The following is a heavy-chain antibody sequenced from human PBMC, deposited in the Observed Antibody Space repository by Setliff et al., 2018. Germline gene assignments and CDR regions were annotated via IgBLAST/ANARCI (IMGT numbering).Heavy chain of an antibody. CDR3: APHSRSSDWRALDY. V-gene: IGHV3-23*01. J-gene: IGHJ4*02. CDR1: GFTFSSHG. Sequence: PGGSLRLSCAASGFTFSSHGMSWVRQAPAKGLEWVSTITSDGGTTWYADSVKGRFTIYRDNSKNILYLQMNSLRAEDTAVYYCAPHSRSSDWRALDYWGQGTLVTVSS. CDR2: ITSDGGTT. D-gene: IGHD2-2*01.